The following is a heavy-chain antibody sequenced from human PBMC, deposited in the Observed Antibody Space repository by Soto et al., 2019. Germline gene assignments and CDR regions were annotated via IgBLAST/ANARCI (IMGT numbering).Heavy chain of an antibody. CDR3: AKDRRAGGNYGFYSDF. CDR1: GFTFSSYG. J-gene: IGHJ4*02. V-gene: IGHV3-23*01. CDR2: SSATGAGT. Sequence: EVQLLESGGGLVQPGGSLRLSCAASGFTFSSYGMTWVRQAPGKGLEWVPFSSATGAGTYYADSVKGRCTISSDNSKNTLYLQLTSLRADDTAVYYCAKDRRAGGNYGFYSDFWGQGALVIVSS. D-gene: IGHD1-7*01.